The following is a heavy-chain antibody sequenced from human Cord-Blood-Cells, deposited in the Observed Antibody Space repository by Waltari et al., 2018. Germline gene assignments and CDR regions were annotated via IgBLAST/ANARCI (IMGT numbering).Heavy chain of an antibody. CDR3: AKEIAARRGAFDI. CDR2: ISGSGGST. D-gene: IGHD6-6*01. J-gene: IGHJ3*02. V-gene: IGHV3-23*01. CDR1: GFTCSTYA. Sequence: ELPLLESGGGLVQPGGSLRRSCAAPGFTCSTYAMGWVSQAPGKGLGWVSAISGSGGSTYYADSVKGRFTISRDNSKNTLYLQMNSLRAEDTAVYYCAKEIAARRGAFDIWGQGTMVTVSS.